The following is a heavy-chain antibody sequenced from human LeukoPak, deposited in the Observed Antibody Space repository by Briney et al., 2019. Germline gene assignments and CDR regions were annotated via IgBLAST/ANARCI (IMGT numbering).Heavy chain of an antibody. J-gene: IGHJ4*02. D-gene: IGHD3-10*01. CDR3: AKDRDGSGSYIILAY. V-gene: IGHV3-23*01. Sequence: GGSLRLSCAASGLTFSSYAMSWVRQAPGKGLEWVSAISGSGGSTYYADSVKGRFTISRDNPKNTLYLQMNSLRAEDTAVYYCAKDRDGSGSYIILAYWGQGTLVTVSS. CDR1: GLTFSSYA. CDR2: ISGSGGST.